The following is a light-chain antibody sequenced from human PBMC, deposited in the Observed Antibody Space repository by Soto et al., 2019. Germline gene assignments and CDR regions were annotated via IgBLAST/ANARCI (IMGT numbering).Light chain of an antibody. Sequence: QSALTQPRSVSGPPGQSVSISCSGTSSDVGTYNYVSWYQQHPGKAPKLMIYDVSKRPSGVPDRFSGSKSGNTASLTISVLQAEDDADYYCCSYAGGYTHAVFGGGTKLTVL. CDR3: CSYAGGYTHAV. CDR2: DVS. V-gene: IGLV2-11*01. J-gene: IGLJ2*01. CDR1: SSDVGTYNY.